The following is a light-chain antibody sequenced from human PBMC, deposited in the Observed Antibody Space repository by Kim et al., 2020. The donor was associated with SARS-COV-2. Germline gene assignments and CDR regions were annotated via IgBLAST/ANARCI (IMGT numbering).Light chain of an antibody. CDR3: ATWDDSLSGYV. Sequence: QAVVTQPPSASGAPGQRVTISCSGSSSNIGTNPVYWYQQLPGTAPKLFIFGSDQRPSGVPDRFSGSKSGTSASLAISGLRSEDEADFYCATWDDSLSGYVFGTGTKVTVL. V-gene: IGLV1-47*01. J-gene: IGLJ1*01. CDR2: GSD. CDR1: SSNIGTNP.